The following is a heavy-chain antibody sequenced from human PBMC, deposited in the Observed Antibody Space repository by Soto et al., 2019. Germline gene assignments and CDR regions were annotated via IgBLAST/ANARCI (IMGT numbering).Heavy chain of an antibody. CDR1: GGSISSGDYY. Sequence: SETLSLACTVSGGSISSGDYYWTWIRQPPGEGLEWIGYIYYSGSTYYNPSLKSRVTISVDTSKNQFSLKLSSVTAADTAVYYCAGALITMVRGVIPPEYYYGMDVWGQGTTVTVSS. V-gene: IGHV4-30-4*01. J-gene: IGHJ6*02. CDR2: IYYSGST. D-gene: IGHD3-10*01. CDR3: AGALITMVRGVIPPEYYYGMDV.